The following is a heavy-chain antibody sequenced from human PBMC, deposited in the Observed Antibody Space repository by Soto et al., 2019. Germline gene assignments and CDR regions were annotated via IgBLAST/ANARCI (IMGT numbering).Heavy chain of an antibody. CDR3: AKDPVYGAAKWGFGT. J-gene: IGHJ5*02. CDR2: IGATDGTT. Sequence: GSLRLSCAASGFTFSTYAMTWVRQAPGKGLEWVSGIGATDGTTYYADSVKGRFTISRDNSKSRLYLQMNSLRADDTAVYYCAKDPVYGAAKWGFGTWGQEILFTISS. D-gene: IGHD4-17*01. V-gene: IGHV3-23*01. CDR1: GFTFSTYA.